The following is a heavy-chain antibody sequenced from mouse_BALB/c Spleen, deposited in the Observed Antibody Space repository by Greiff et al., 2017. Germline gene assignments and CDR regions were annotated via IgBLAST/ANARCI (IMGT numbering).Heavy chain of an antibody. CDR3: ARSISLDY. Sequence: EVQVVESGGGLVQPGGSLRLSCATSGFTFTDYYMSWVRQPPGKALEWLGFIRNKANGYTTEYSASVKGRFTISRDNSQSILYLQMNTLRAEDSATYYCARSISLDYWGQGTSVTVSS. J-gene: IGHJ4*01. V-gene: IGHV7-3*02. CDR2: IRNKANGYTT. CDR1: GFTFTDYY.